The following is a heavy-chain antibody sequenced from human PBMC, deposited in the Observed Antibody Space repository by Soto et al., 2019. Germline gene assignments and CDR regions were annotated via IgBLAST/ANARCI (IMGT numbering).Heavy chain of an antibody. V-gene: IGHV1-69*13. CDR3: ARCDFTPRVYHFGMDV. Sequence: GASVKVSCKVSGGTYNNYVISWVRQAPGQGLEWMGGIIPAFGTTNYAQKFQDKVTLTADESTGTVYMELSSLRSEDTAVYYCARCDFTPRVYHFGMDVWGQGTTVTVSS. CDR2: IIPAFGTT. J-gene: IGHJ6*02. D-gene: IGHD2-21*01. CDR1: GGTYNNYV.